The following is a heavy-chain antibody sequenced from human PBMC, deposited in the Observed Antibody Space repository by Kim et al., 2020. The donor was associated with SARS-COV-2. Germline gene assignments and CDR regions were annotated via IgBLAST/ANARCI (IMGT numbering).Heavy chain of an antibody. D-gene: IGHD3-10*01. CDR2: IYTSGST. J-gene: IGHJ6*02. CDR1: GGSISSGSYY. CDR3: ARARLLWFGEPLGVSAPSDYYGMDV. V-gene: IGHV4-61*02. Sequence: SETLSLTCTVSGGSISSGSYYWSWIRQSAGKGLEWIGRIYTSGSTNYNPSLKSRVTISVDTSKNQFSLKLSSVTAADTAVYYCARARLLWFGEPLGVSAPSDYYGMDVWGQGTTVTVSS.